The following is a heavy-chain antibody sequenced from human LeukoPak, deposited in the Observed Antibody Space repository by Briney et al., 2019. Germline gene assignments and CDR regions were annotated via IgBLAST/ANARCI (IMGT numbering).Heavy chain of an antibody. Sequence: GGSLRLSCAASGFTFSSYSMNWVRQAPGKGLEWVSYISSSSTIYYADSVKGRFTISRDNAKNSLYLQMNSLRDEDTAVYYCARDGSSGYYFTDYWGQGTLVTVSS. CDR3: ARDGSSGYYFTDY. D-gene: IGHD3-22*01. CDR2: ISSSSTI. CDR1: GFTFSSYS. V-gene: IGHV3-48*02. J-gene: IGHJ4*02.